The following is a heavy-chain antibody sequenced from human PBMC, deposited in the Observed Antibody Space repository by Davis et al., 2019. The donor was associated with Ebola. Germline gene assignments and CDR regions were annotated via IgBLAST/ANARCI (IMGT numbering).Heavy chain of an antibody. CDR3: AKGGVGVVLGGYYGMDV. Sequence: PGGSLRLSCAASGFTFSSYGMHWVRQAPGKGLEWVAVISYDGSNKYYADSVKGRFTISRDNSKNTLYLQMNSLRAEDTAVYYCAKGGVGVVLGGYYGMDVWGQGTTVTVSS. D-gene: IGHD3-3*01. V-gene: IGHV3-30*18. J-gene: IGHJ6*02. CDR1: GFTFSSYG. CDR2: ISYDGSNK.